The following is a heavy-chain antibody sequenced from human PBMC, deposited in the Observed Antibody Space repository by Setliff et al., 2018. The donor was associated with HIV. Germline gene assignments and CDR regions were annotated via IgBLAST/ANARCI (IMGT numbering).Heavy chain of an antibody. D-gene: IGHD6-13*01. CDR1: GGSFSDYY. Sequence: SETLSLTCAVYGGSFSDYYWTWIRPSPGKGLAWIGEINHRGSTNYNPSLKSRVTVSVDTSKNQFSLKLGSVTAADTAVYYCARESHSSSWFYFDFWGQGTLVTVSS. CDR2: INHRGST. J-gene: IGHJ4*02. CDR3: ARESHSSSWFYFDF. V-gene: IGHV4-34*01.